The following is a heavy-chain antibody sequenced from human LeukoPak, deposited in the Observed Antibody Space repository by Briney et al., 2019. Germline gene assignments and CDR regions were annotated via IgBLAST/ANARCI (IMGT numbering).Heavy chain of an antibody. CDR3: ARDQVYCSSTSCWFDP. CDR1: GYTLTELS. J-gene: IGHJ5*02. D-gene: IGHD2-2*01. CDR2: FDPEDGET. V-gene: IGHV1-24*01. Sequence: ASVKVSCKVSGYTLTELSMHWVRQAPGKGLEWMGGFDPEDGETIYAQKFQGRVTMTTDTSTSTAYMELRSLRSDDTAVYYCARDQVYCSSTSCWFDPWGQGTLVTVSS.